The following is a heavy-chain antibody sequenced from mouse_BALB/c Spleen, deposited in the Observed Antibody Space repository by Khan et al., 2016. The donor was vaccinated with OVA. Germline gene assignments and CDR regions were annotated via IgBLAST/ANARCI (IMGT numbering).Heavy chain of an antibody. CDR2: ISSGGDNT. V-gene: IGHV5-9*03. CDR3: ARSNYGAFAY. Sequence: EVELVESGGGLVMPGGSLKLSCAASGFTFSSYTMSWVRQTPEKRLEWVATISSGGDNTYYPDSAKGRFTISRDNAKNNLYLQMSSLRSEGTALYYGARSNYGAFAYWGQGTLVTVSA. J-gene: IGHJ3*01. D-gene: IGHD1-1*02. CDR1: GFTFSSYT.